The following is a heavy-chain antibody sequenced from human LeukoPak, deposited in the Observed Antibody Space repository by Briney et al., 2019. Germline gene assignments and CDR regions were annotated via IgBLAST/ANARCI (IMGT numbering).Heavy chain of an antibody. Sequence: SETLSLTCTVSGGSISSSSQYWGWIRQPPGKGLAWIGSMYYSGGTYYNPSLKSRVTISIETSKNQFSLKLNSVTAADTAVYYCARLVRYCSTDTCYPFDYWGQGTLVTVSS. D-gene: IGHD2-2*01. V-gene: IGHV4-39*01. CDR1: GGSISSSSQY. CDR2: MYYSGGT. J-gene: IGHJ4*02. CDR3: ARLVRYCSTDTCYPFDY.